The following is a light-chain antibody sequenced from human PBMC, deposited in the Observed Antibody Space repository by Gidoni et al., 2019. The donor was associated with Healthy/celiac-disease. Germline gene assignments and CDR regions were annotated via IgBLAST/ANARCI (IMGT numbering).Light chain of an antibody. V-gene: IGKV2D-29*02. CDR3: MQSIQLPLT. Sequence: DIVMTQPACSLYVTPGKPASIACKSSQSLLHSDGKTYLYWYLQKPGQSPQLLIYEVSNRFSGVPDRFTGSGSGTDFTLKMSRVEAEDFGVDSCMQSIQLPLTLGGGTKVEIK. CDR1: QSLLHSDGKTY. CDR2: EVS. J-gene: IGKJ4*01.